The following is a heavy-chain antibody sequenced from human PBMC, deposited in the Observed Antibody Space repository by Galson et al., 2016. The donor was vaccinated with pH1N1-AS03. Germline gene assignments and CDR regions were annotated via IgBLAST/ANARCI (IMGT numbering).Heavy chain of an antibody. Sequence: PALVKPTQTLTLTCTFSGFSLTTNAVGVGWIRQPPGKALEWIALVYGDDDKRYTPSLKTRLSITKDTSKNQVVLTMTNMDPVDTATYYCARTHEVRGDYYDLSSRFDPWGQGILVTVSS. V-gene: IGHV2-5*02. J-gene: IGHJ5*02. CDR3: ARTHEVRGDYYDLSSRFDP. CDR1: GFSLTTNAVG. D-gene: IGHD3-22*01. CDR2: VYGDDDK.